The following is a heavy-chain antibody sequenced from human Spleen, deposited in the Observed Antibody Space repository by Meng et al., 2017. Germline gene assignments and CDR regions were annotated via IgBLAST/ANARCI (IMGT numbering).Heavy chain of an antibody. CDR3: AGESAYRRFDY. CDR1: GGSVRSGSYY. D-gene: IGHD2-2*02. CDR2: IYYSGST. J-gene: IGHJ4*02. V-gene: IGHV4-61*01. Sequence: QVLRQEAGPGLGRPSETLLLACTVAGGSVRSGSYYWSWIRQPPGKGLEWIGYIYYSGSTRYNPSLKSRVTISVDTSKNQFSLKLSSVTAADTAVYYCAGESAYRRFDYWGQGTLVTVSS.